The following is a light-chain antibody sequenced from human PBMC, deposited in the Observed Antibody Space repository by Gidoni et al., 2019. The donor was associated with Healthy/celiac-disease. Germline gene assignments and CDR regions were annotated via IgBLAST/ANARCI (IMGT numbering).Light chain of an antibody. CDR3: QAWDTHVV. V-gene: IGLV3-1*01. Sequence: SYELTQPPSVSVPPGQTASITCSGDKLGDKYACWYQQKPGQSPVLVIYQDSKRPSGIPERFSGSNSGNTATLTISGTQAMDEADYYCQAWDTHVVFGGGTKLTVL. J-gene: IGLJ2*01. CDR2: QDS. CDR1: KLGDKY.